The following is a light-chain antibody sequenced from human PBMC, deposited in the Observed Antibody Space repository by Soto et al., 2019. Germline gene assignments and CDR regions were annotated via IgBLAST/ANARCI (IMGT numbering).Light chain of an antibody. CDR3: GKWYISLDTVV. V-gene: IGLV1-51*01. J-gene: IGLJ2*01. Sequence: QSVLTQPPSVSAAPGQKVTISCSGSSSNVGGNYVSWYQVLPQKAPKLLIYDNHKRPSGIPDRFSGSKSGTSATLGITDLQTGDEAEYYCGKWYISLDTVVFGGGTKVTVL. CDR1: SSNVGGNY. CDR2: DNH.